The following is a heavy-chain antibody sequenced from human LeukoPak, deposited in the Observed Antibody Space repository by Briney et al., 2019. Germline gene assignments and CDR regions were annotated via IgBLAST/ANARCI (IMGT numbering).Heavy chain of an antibody. J-gene: IGHJ4*02. CDR2: ISAYNGNT. CDR3: ARNGDSCSSTSCLVKLPFDY. D-gene: IGHD2-2*01. Sequence: GASVKVSCKASGYTFTSYGISWVRQAPGQGLEWMGWISAYNGNTNYAQKLQGRVTMTTDTSTSTAYMELRSLRSDDTAVYYCARNGDSCSSTSCLVKLPFDYWGQGTLVTVSS. CDR1: GYTFTSYG. V-gene: IGHV1-18*01.